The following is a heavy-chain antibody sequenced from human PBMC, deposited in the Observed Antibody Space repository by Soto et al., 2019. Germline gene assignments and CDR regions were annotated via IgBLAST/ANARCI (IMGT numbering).Heavy chain of an antibody. D-gene: IGHD5-12*01. CDR1: GFTFSSYW. CDR3: ASLRPGYSGYDPRDD. J-gene: IGHJ4*02. CDR2: INSDGSST. V-gene: IGHV3-74*01. Sequence: PGGSLRLSCAASGFTFSSYWMHWVRQAPGKGLVWVSRINSDGSSTSYADSVKGRFTISRDNAKNTLYLQMNSLRAEDTAVYYCASLRPGYSGYDPRDDWGQGTLVTVSS.